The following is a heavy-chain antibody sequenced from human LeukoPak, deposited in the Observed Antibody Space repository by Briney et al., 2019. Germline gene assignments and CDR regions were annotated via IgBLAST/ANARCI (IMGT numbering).Heavy chain of an antibody. J-gene: IGHJ5*02. D-gene: IGHD4-11*01. CDR1: GFRFTSFG. CDR2: ISTYIGVT. Sequence: ASVNVSCKTSGFRFTSFGVSWVRQAPGQGLEWVGWISTYIGVTHYAEKFEDRVTMTIDTSTTTAYMELRSLRYDDTAVYYCARDSDYSGNGNGEWFDPWGQGTVVTVSS. CDR3: ARDSDYSGNGNGEWFDP. V-gene: IGHV1-18*04.